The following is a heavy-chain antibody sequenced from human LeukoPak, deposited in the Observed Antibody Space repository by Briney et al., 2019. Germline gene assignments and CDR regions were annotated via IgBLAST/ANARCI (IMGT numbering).Heavy chain of an antibody. D-gene: IGHD6-19*01. CDR3: ARDSSGWYYFDY. J-gene: IGHJ4*02. CDR1: GFTFSSYE. V-gene: IGHV3-48*03. CDR2: ISSSGSTI. Sequence: GGSLRLSCAASGFTFSSYEMNWVRQAPGKGLEWVSYISSSGSTIYYADSVKGRFTISRDNAKNSLYLQMNSLRAEDTAVYYCARDSSGWYYFDYWGQGTLATVSS.